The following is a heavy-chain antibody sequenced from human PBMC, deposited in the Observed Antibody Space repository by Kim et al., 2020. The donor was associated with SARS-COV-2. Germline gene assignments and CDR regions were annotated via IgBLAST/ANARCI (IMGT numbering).Heavy chain of an antibody. Sequence: GGSLRLSCAASGFTFSSYAMSWVRQAPGKGLEWVSAISGSGGSTYYADSVKGRFTISRDNSKNTLYLQMNSLRAEDTAVYYCAKARDYYDSSGIFYYYGMDVWGQGTTVTVSS. CDR1: GFTFSSYA. CDR2: ISGSGGST. CDR3: AKARDYYDSSGIFYYYGMDV. V-gene: IGHV3-23*01. J-gene: IGHJ6*02. D-gene: IGHD3-22*01.